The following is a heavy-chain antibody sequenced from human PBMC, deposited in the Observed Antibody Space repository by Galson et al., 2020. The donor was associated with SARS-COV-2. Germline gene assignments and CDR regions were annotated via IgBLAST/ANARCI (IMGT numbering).Heavy chain of an antibody. D-gene: IGHD6-13*01. CDR3: ARGVWWQLVRLDYFDY. CDR1: GYTFTSYD. Sequence: ASVKVSCKASGYTFTSYDINWVRQATGQGLEWMGWMNPNSGNTGYAQKFQGRVTMTRNTSISTAYMELSSLRSEDTAVYYCARGVWWQLVRLDYFDYWGKGTLVTVSS. J-gene: IGHJ4*02. V-gene: IGHV1-8*01. CDR2: MNPNSGNT.